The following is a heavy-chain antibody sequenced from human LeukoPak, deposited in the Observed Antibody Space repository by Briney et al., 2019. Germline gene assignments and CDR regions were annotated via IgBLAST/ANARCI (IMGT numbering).Heavy chain of an antibody. CDR1: GGSISSYY. J-gene: IGHJ2*01. D-gene: IGHD3-10*01. CDR2: VYYSGST. V-gene: IGHV4-59*12. Sequence: PSETLSLTCTVSGGSISSYYWSWIRQPPGKGLEWIADVYYSGSTNYNPSLKSRVTISVDTSKNQFSLKLSSVTAADTAVYYCARELYYGSGSYYNGYWYFDLWGRGTLVTVSS. CDR3: ARELYYGSGSYYNGYWYFDL.